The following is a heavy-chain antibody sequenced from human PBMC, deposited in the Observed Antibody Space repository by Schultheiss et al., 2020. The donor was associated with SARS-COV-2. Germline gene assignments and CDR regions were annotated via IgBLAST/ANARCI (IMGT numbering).Heavy chain of an antibody. V-gene: IGHV3-74*01. D-gene: IGHD1-1*01. Sequence: GESLKISCAASGFTFNNYLMHWVRQAPGRGPVWVSRINSDGTTATYADSVKGRFTISRDNAKSTLYLQMNSLTTEDTAVYYCARSPGTDYWGQGTLVTVSS. CDR2: INSDGTTA. CDR1: GFTFNNYL. CDR3: ARSPGTDY. J-gene: IGHJ4*02.